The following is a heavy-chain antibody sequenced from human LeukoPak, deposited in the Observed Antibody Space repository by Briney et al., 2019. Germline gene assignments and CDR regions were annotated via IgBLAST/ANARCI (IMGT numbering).Heavy chain of an antibody. CDR3: AKLSYVSGDYYYYMDV. CDR1: GFTFSSYA. D-gene: IGHD3-10*02. CDR2: ISGSGGST. V-gene: IGHV3-23*01. J-gene: IGHJ6*03. Sequence: GGSLRLSCAASGFTFSSYAMSWVRQAPGKGLEWVSAISGSGGSTYYADSVKGRFTISRDNSKNTLYLQMNSLRAEDTAVYYCAKLSYVSGDYYYYMDVWGKGTTVTISS.